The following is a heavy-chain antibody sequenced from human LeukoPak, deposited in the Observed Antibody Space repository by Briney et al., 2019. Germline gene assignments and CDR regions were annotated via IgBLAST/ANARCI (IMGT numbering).Heavy chain of an antibody. D-gene: IGHD3-22*01. V-gene: IGHV1-69*05. CDR1: RGTFSSYA. J-gene: IGHJ4*02. Sequence: SVKVSCKASRGTFSSYAISWVRQAPGQGLEWVGRIIPTFGTANYAQKFQGRVTITTDESTSTAYMELSSLRSEDTAVYYCARALPYDRVDYWGQGTLVTVFS. CDR2: IIPTFGTA. CDR3: ARALPYDRVDY.